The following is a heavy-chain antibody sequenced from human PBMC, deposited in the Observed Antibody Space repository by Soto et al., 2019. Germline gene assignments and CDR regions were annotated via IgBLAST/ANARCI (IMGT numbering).Heavy chain of an antibody. J-gene: IGHJ4*02. CDR1: GFTFSSFA. V-gene: IGHV3-64D*08. CDR3: VKSGNADYFDY. Sequence: LSCSGSGFTFSSFAMHWVRQAPGKGLEFVSAISDIGDITYYADSVRGTFAISRDNSKNTLHLQMTSLRAEDTAVYYCVKSGNADYFDYWGQGTLVTVSS. CDR2: ISDIGDIT. D-gene: IGHD3-10*01.